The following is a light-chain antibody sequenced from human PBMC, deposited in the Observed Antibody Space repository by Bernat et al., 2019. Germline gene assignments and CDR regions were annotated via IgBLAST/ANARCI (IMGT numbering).Light chain of an antibody. CDR1: QVIGTY. Sequence: DIQLTQSPSFLSASVGDRVTIACRAGQVIGTYLAWYQQKPGKAPKLLIYGASTLQSGVTSRFSGSGSGTEFTLTINTLQAEDFATYYCQQLDSFPITFGQGTRLEIK. CDR3: QQLDSFPIT. V-gene: IGKV1-9*01. CDR2: GAS. J-gene: IGKJ5*01.